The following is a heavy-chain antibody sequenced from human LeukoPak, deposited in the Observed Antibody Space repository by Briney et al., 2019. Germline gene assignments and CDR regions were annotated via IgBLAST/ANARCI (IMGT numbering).Heavy chain of an antibody. D-gene: IGHD3-9*01. Sequence: SETLSLTCAVYGGSFRDHSWSWIRQPPGKGLEWIAEIIHTGSTNYRPSLKSRVTISLDTSKNQFSLKLSSVTAADTAVYYCARTTTQLRYFDWSPRGRAFDIWGQGTMVTVSS. CDR3: ARTTTQLRYFDWSPRGRAFDI. J-gene: IGHJ3*02. CDR1: GGSFRDHS. V-gene: IGHV4-34*12. CDR2: IIHTGST.